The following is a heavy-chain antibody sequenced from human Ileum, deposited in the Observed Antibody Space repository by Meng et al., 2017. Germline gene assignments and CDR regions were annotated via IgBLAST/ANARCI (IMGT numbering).Heavy chain of an antibody. CDR1: GGSVSSDTYF. Sequence: QAHLQDSGPGLARPSETLSLTCTVSGGSVSSDTYFWSWIRQPPGKGLEWIGYIYFSGGTYYNPSLKSRVTISRDTSKKQFSLNLSSATAADTAVYYCATGSFSSDLPFDYWGQGTLVTVSS. D-gene: IGHD3-3*01. J-gene: IGHJ4*02. CDR3: ATGSFSSDLPFDY. V-gene: IGHV4-61*01. CDR2: IYFSGGT.